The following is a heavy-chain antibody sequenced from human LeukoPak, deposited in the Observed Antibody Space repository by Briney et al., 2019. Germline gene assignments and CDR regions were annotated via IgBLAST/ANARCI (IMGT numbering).Heavy chain of an antibody. V-gene: IGHV4-30-4*01. J-gene: IGHJ5*02. CDR2: ISHSGTT. CDR1: GVSVNSSDHY. Sequence: PSETLSLTCTVSGVSVNSSDHYWSWIRQTPGKGLEWIGYISHSGTTYYNPSLKGRVTIAVDTSKNQFFLILSSMTIADTAIYYCARGKVPGPWGQGSLVTVSS. D-gene: IGHD3-10*01. CDR3: ARGKVPGP.